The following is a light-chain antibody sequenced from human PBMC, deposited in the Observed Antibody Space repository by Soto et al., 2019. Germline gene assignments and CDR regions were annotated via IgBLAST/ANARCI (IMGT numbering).Light chain of an antibody. CDR3: QQYNNWPPTT. CDR1: QSVGSD. Sequence: EIVMTQSPATLSVSPGEGATLSCRASQSVGSDLAWYQQKPGQAPRLLIYGTSTRATGIPARFSGSGSGTEFTLTISSLQSEDFAVYYCQQYNNWPPTTVGQGTKVEIK. V-gene: IGKV3-15*01. J-gene: IGKJ1*01. CDR2: GTS.